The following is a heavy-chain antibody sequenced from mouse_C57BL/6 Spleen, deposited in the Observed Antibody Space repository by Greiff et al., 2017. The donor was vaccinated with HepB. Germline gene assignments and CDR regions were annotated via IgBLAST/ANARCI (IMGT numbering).Heavy chain of an antibody. D-gene: IGHD2-4*01. V-gene: IGHV1-81*01. CDR2: IYPRSGNT. CDR3: ALYYDYDGDWYFDV. CDR1: GYTFTSYG. Sequence: QVHVKQSGAELARPGASVKLSCKASGYTFTSYGISWVKQRTGQGLEWIGEIYPRSGNTYYNEKFKGKATLTADKSSSTAYMELRSLTSEDSAVYFCALYYDYDGDWYFDVWGTGTTVTVSS. J-gene: IGHJ1*03.